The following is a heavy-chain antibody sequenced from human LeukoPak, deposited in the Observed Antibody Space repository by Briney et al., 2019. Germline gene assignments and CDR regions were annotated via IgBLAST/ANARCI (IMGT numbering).Heavy chain of an antibody. Sequence: SGTLSLTCTVSGGSINSDYWWTWVRQSPGKGLEWIGEIYHTGSVNYNLSLESRVTISRDRSKNQFSLMLRSVTAADTAVYYCARHDDFLSAYNYWGQGILVTVSS. CDR1: GGSINSDYW. D-gene: IGHD3-3*01. V-gene: IGHV4-4*02. CDR2: IYHTGSV. J-gene: IGHJ4*02. CDR3: ARHDDFLSAYNY.